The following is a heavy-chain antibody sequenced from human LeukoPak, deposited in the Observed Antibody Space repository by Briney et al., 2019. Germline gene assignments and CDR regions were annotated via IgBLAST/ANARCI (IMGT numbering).Heavy chain of an antibody. Sequence: ASVKVSCKASGYTFTSYYMHWVRQAPGQGLEWMGLINPSGGSTSYAQKFQGRVTMTRDTSTSTVYMELSSLRSEDTAVYYCARKDSVSRGLYYYYYGMDVWGQGTTVTVSS. CDR1: GYTFTSYY. V-gene: IGHV1-46*01. CDR3: ARKDSVSRGLYYYYYGMDV. D-gene: IGHD3-10*01. CDR2: INPSGGST. J-gene: IGHJ6*02.